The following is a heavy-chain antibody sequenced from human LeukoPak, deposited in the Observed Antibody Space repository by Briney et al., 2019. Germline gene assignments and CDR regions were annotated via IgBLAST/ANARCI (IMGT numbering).Heavy chain of an antibody. CDR2: ISSSSSYI. D-gene: IGHD3-3*01. CDR3: ATETAQSRVVIEDY. J-gene: IGHJ4*02. CDR1: GFTFSSYS. V-gene: IGHV3-21*01. Sequence: PGGSLRLSCAASGFTFSSYSMNWVRQAPGKGLEWVSSISSSSSYIYYADSVKGRFTISRDNAKNSLYLQMNSLRAEDTAVYYCATETAQSRVVIEDYWGQGTLVTVSS.